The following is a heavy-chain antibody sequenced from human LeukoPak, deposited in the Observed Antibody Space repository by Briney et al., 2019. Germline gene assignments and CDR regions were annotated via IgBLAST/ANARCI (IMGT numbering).Heavy chain of an antibody. J-gene: IGHJ4*02. CDR1: GFTFSSYS. CDR3: ARGRIYSSGFYYFDY. Sequence: AGGSLRLSCAASGFTFSSYSMNWVRQAPGKGLEWVSSISSSSSYIYYADSVKGRFTISRDNAKNSLYLQMNSLRAEDTAVYYCARGRIYSSGFYYFDYWGQGTLVAVSS. V-gene: IGHV3-21*01. CDR2: ISSSSSYI. D-gene: IGHD6-19*01.